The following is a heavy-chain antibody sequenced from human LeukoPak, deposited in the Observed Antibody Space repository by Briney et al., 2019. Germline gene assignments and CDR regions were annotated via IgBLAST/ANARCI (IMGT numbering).Heavy chain of an antibody. J-gene: IGHJ4*02. CDR1: GGSISSGSYY. Sequence: SQTLSLTCTVSGGSISSGSYYWNWIRQPAGKGLEWIGRIYTTGSTTGSTTYNPSLKSRVTISIDTSKTHFSLELSSVTAADTAVYYCARHSTFFGVVIIKGRVRGPFDYWGQGTLVTVSS. CDR3: ARHSTFFGVVIIKGRVRGPFDY. V-gene: IGHV4-61*02. CDR2: IYTTGSTTGST. D-gene: IGHD3-3*01.